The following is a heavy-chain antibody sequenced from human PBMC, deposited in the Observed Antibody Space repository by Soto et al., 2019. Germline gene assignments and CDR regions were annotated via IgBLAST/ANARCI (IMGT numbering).Heavy chain of an antibody. CDR1: GGTFSSYT. CDR3: ARWKYHDYGGTDAFDI. J-gene: IGHJ3*02. CDR2: IILILGIA. Sequence: QVQLVQSGAEVKKPGSSVKVSCKASGGTFSSYTISWVRQAPGQGLEWMGRIILILGIANYAQKFQGRVTITADKSTSTAYMELSSLRSEDTAVYYCARWKYHDYGGTDAFDIWGQGTMVTVSS. V-gene: IGHV1-69*02. D-gene: IGHD4-17*01.